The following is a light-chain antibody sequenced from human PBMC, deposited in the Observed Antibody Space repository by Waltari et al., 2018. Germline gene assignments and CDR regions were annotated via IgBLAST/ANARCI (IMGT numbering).Light chain of an antibody. Sequence: QSALTQPASVSGSPGQSITISCTGTSSDVGGYNYVPWYQQHPGKAPKLMIYEVSNRPSGVSTRFSGSNAGNTASMTISGLQAEDEADDYGSSYTSSSTLVFGGGTKLSDL. CDR1: SSDVGGYNY. J-gene: IGLJ2*01. CDR2: EVS. V-gene: IGLV2-14*01. CDR3: SSYTSSSTLV.